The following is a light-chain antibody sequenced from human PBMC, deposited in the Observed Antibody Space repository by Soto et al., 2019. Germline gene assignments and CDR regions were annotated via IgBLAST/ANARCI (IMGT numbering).Light chain of an antibody. CDR3: QRYGS. CDR2: GAS. CDR1: QSVSSSH. J-gene: IGKJ1*01. V-gene: IGKV3-20*01. Sequence: EIFLTQSPSSLSLSAGGIANLSCRASQSVSSSHLAWYQQKPGQAPRLLIYGASSRATGIPDRFSGSGSGTDFTLTISRLEPEDFAVYYCQRYGSFGQGTKVDIK.